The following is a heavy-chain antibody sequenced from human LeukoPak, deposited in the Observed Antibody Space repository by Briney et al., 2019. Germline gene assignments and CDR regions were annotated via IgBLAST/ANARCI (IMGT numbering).Heavy chain of an antibody. V-gene: IGHV3-9*01. CDR2: ISWNSGSI. Sequence: PGRSLRLSCAASGFTFDDYAMHWVRHAPGKGLEWVSGISWNSGSITYADSVKGRFTISRDNAKNSLYLQMNSLRAEDTALYYCAKDIDSSSWEAFDIWGQGTMVTVSS. D-gene: IGHD6-13*01. CDR3: AKDIDSSSWEAFDI. CDR1: GFTFDDYA. J-gene: IGHJ3*02.